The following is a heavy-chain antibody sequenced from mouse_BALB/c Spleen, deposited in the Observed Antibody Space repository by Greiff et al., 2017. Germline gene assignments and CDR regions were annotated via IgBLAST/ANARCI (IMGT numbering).Heavy chain of an antibody. CDR1: GFTFSSFG. D-gene: IGHD1-2*01. V-gene: IGHV5-17*02. CDR2: ISSGSSTI. Sequence: EVMLVESGGGLVQPGGSRKLSCAASGFTFSSFGMHWVRQAPEKGLEWVAYISSGSSTIYYADTVKGRFTISRDNPKDTMILQMTSLRSEDTAMFYCARERERLRGAMDYWGQGTTVTVSS. CDR3: ARERERLRGAMDY. J-gene: IGHJ4*01.